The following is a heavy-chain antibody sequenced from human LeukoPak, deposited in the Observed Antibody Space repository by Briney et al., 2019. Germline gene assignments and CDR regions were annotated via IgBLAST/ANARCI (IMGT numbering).Heavy chain of an antibody. CDR1: GGTFSSYA. Sequence: ASVKVSCKASGGTFSSYAISWVRQAPGQGLEWMGGIIPIFGTANYAQKFQGRVTITADESTSTACMELSSLRSEDTAVYYCARCPAAAGIWFRCYFDYWGQGTLVTVSS. D-gene: IGHD6-13*01. CDR2: IIPIFGTA. V-gene: IGHV1-69*13. J-gene: IGHJ4*02. CDR3: ARCPAAAGIWFRCYFDY.